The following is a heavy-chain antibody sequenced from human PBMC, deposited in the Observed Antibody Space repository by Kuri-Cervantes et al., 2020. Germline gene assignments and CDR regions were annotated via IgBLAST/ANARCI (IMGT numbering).Heavy chain of an antibody. Sequence: GGSLRLSCAASGFTFSSYGMHWVRQAPGKGLEWVAVIWYDGSNKYYADSVKGRFTISRDNAKNSLYLQMNSLRAEDTAVYYCAREMGNWGYFDYWGQGTLVTVSS. D-gene: IGHD7-27*01. CDR1: GFTFSSYG. CDR3: AREMGNWGYFDY. V-gene: IGHV3-33*01. CDR2: IWYDGSNK. J-gene: IGHJ4*02.